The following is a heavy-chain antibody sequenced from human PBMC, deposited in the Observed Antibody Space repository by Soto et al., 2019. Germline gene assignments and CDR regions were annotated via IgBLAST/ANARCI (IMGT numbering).Heavy chain of an antibody. CDR3: AKRPVSHYCFDY. V-gene: IGHV3-23*01. CDR2: ISGSGGST. Sequence: EVQLLESGGGLVQPGGSLRLSCAASGFTFTNYAMSWVRQAPGKGLEWVSTISGSGGSTYYADSVKGRFTISRDNSKNTLYLQINSLRAEDTSVFYCAKRPVSHYCFDYWGQGILVTVSS. CDR1: GFTFTNYA. D-gene: IGHD4-17*01. J-gene: IGHJ4*02.